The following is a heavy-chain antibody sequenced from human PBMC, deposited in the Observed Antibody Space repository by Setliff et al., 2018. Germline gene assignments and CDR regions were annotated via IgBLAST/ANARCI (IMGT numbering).Heavy chain of an antibody. CDR3: ARIPGDNGYYMYV. CDR2: IDWDGDK. J-gene: IGHJ6*03. Sequence: SGPTLVNPTETLTLTCTVSGFSLTSRGMCVTWIRQPPGKAPEWLARIDWDGDKFYSPSLKTRLTISKDTSKNQVVLTMTNMAPVDTATYYCARIPGDNGYYMYVWGTGTTVTVSS. CDR1: GFSLTSRGMC. V-gene: IGHV2-70*17. D-gene: IGHD4-17*01.